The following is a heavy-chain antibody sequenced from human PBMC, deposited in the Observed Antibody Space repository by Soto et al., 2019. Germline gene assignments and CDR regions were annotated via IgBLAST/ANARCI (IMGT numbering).Heavy chain of an antibody. D-gene: IGHD3-16*01. Sequence: PGGSLRLSCAASGFTFSSYGMHWVRQAPGKGLEWVAVIWYDGSNKYYADSVKGRFTISRGNSKNTLYLQKNSLRAEDTAVYYCSREVYSGGTRYFQHWGQGTLVTVSS. J-gene: IGHJ1*01. CDR3: SREVYSGGTRYFQH. CDR2: IWYDGSNK. V-gene: IGHV3-33*01. CDR1: GFTFSSYG.